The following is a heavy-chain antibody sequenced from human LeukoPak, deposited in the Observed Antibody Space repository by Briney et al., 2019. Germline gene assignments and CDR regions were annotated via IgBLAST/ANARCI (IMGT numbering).Heavy chain of an antibody. J-gene: IGHJ3*02. V-gene: IGHV1-3*01. CDR2: INAGNGNT. CDR1: GFTFTSYA. Sequence: ASVKVSCKASGFTFTSYAMHWVRQAPGQRLDWMGWINAGNGNTRYSQKFQGRVTITRDTSASTAYMELSSLRSEDTAVYYCASGQYYYDSRGAFDIWGQGTMVTVSS. CDR3: ASGQYYYDSRGAFDI. D-gene: IGHD3-22*01.